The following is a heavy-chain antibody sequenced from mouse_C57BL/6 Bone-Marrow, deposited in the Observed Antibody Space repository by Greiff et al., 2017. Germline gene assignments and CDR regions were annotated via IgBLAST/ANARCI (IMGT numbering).Heavy chain of an antibody. Sequence: VQRVESGAELARPGASVKLSCKASGYTFTSYGISWVKQSTGQGLEWIGEIYPRSGNTYYNEKFKGKATLTAAKSSSTAYMELRSLTSEDSAVYFCAGHHYGSVGAYWGQGTLVTVSA. D-gene: IGHD1-1*01. J-gene: IGHJ3*01. V-gene: IGHV1-81*01. CDR2: IYPRSGNT. CDR3: AGHHYGSVGAY. CDR1: GYTFTSYG.